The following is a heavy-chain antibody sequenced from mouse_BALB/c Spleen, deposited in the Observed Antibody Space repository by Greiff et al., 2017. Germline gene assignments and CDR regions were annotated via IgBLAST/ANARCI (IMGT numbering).Heavy chain of an antibody. J-gene: IGHJ1*01. CDR2: ISSGGSYT. CDR1: GFTFSSYG. Sequence: EVQLVESGGDLVKPGGSLKLSCAASGFTFSSYGMSWVRQTPDKRLEWVATISSGGSYTYYPDSVKGRFTISRDNAKNTLYLQMSSLKSEDTAMYYCARKNSYWYFDVWGEGTTVTVSS. V-gene: IGHV5-6*01. CDR3: ARKNSYWYFDV.